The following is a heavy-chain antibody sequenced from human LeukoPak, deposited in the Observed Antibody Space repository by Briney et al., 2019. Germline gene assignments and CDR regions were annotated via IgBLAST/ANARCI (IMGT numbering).Heavy chain of an antibody. J-gene: IGHJ4*02. V-gene: IGHV3-43*02. CDR3: AKEHYYDSSGSDFDY. CDR1: GFTFDDYA. CDR2: MSGDGGST. D-gene: IGHD3-22*01. Sequence: GGSLRLSCAASGFTFDDYAMHWVRQAPGKGLEWVSLMSGDGGSTYYADSVKGRFTISRDNSKNSLYLQMNSLRTEDTALYYCAKEHYYDSSGSDFDYWGQGTLVTVSS.